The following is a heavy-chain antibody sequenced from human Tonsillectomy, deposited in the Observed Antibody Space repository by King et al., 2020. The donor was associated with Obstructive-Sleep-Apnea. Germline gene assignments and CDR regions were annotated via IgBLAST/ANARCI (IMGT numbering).Heavy chain of an antibody. CDR3: ARCQVGTMFEY. D-gene: IGHD1-26*01. J-gene: IGHJ4*02. CDR2: VYNTGST. CDR1: GDSLSSGTYY. V-gene: IGHV4-39*07. Sequence: QLQESGPGLVKPSETLSLTCTVSGDSLSSGTYYWGWIRQPPGKGPEFIGIVYNTGSTSYNPSLRSRLTISIATSRTQFSLRLTSVTAAVTAAYYCARCQVGTMFEYWGPGTQVTVSS.